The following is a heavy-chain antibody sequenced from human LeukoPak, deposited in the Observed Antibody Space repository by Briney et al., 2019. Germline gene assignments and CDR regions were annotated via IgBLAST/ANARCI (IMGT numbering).Heavy chain of an antibody. CDR3: ARDSANWGSGFDP. CDR1: GGTFSSYA. J-gene: IGHJ5*02. Sequence: GASVKVSCKASGGTFSSYAISWVRQAPGQGLEWMGGIIPIFGTANYAQKFQGRVTITTDESTSTAYMELSSLRSEDTAVYYCARDSANWGSGFDPWGQGTLVTVSS. D-gene: IGHD7-27*01. CDR2: IIPIFGTA. V-gene: IGHV1-69*05.